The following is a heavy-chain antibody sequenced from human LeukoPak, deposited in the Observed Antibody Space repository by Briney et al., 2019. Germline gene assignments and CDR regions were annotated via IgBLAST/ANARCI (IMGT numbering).Heavy chain of an antibody. CDR3: ARDSSSWYGYYYYGMDV. CDR2: IYHSGST. Sequence: SETLSLTCAVSGGSISSSNWWSWVRQPPGKGLEWIGEIYHSGSTNYNPSLKSRVTISVDKSKSQFSLKLSSVTAADTAVYYCARDSSSWYGYYYYGMDVWAKGPRSPSP. V-gene: IGHV4-4*02. CDR1: GGSISSSNW. D-gene: IGHD6-13*01. J-gene: IGHJ6*02.